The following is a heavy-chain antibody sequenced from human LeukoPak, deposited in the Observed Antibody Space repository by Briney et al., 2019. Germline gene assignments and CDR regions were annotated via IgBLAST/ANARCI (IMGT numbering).Heavy chain of an antibody. J-gene: IGHJ4*02. CDR3: AKPHYGSGYNS. CDR1: GFTFSTYV. CDR2: ISGSGSST. V-gene: IGHV3-23*01. Sequence: SGGSLRLSCAASGFTFSTYVMSWVRQAPGKGLEWVSAISGSGSSTYYADSVKGRFTISRDNSRNTLYLQMNSLRAEDTAVYHCAKPHYGSGYNSWGQGTLVTVSP. D-gene: IGHD3-3*02.